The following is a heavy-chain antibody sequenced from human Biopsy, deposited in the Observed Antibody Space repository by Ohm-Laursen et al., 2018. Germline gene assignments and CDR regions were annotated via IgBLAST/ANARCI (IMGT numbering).Heavy chain of an antibody. D-gene: IGHD3-22*01. Sequence: SQTLSLTCTVSGGSISSGGSYWSWIRQRQGQGLDWLGYIFNSANTYYNPSLKNLITISGDTSKNQFSLKLNSVTAADAAVYYCARGDYFDSNGYFWFDPWGQGTLVTVSS. V-gene: IGHV4-31*01. CDR2: IFNSANT. CDR3: ARGDYFDSNGYFWFDP. J-gene: IGHJ5*02. CDR1: GGSISSGGSY.